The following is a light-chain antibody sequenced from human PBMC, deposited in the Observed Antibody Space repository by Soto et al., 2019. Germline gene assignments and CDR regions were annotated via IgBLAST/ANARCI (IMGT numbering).Light chain of an antibody. CDR3: QHSGSSAYT. V-gene: IGKV3-20*01. CDR2: GAS. J-gene: IGKJ2*01. Sequence: EFVLTQSPGTLSLSPGERATLSCRASQSVRSNYLAWYQQKPGQSPRLLIYGASNRATGIPDRFSGSGSGTDLTLTISRLEPEDFAVFYCQHSGSSAYTFGQGTTLEIK. CDR1: QSVRSNY.